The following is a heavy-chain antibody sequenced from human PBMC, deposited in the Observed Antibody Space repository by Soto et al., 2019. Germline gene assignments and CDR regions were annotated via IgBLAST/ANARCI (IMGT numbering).Heavy chain of an antibody. CDR2: TNATSGDT. CDR1: EYTFIGFH. V-gene: IGHV1-2*02. CDR3: AKGLWTVGHCTGGSCYDGMDV. Sequence: QVQLVQSGAEVKKPGASVKVSCEASEYTFIGFHLHWVRQAPGQVLVRMGWTNATSGDTKYAQKFQGRVTLTRDTSISPRYMELSRLESNDTAVYYCAKGLWTVGHCTGGSCYDGMDVWGQGTTVTVSS. D-gene: IGHD2-15*01. J-gene: IGHJ6*02.